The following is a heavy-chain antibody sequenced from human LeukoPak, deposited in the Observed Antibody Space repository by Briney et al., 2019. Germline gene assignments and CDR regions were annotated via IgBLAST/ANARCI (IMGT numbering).Heavy chain of an antibody. CDR3: ARHFRRGVDY. CDR1: GGSISSGDYY. Sequence: SQTLSLTCTVSGGSISSGDYYWSWIRQPPGKGLEWIGEINHSGSTNYNPSLKSRVTISVDTSKNQFSLKLSSVTAADTAVYYCARHFRRGVDYWGQGTLVTVSS. V-gene: IGHV4-30-4*01. CDR2: INHSGST. J-gene: IGHJ4*02. D-gene: IGHD3-10*01.